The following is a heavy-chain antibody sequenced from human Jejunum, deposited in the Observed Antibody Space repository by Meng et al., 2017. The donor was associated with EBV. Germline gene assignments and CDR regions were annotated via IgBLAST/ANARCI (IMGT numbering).Heavy chain of an antibody. V-gene: IGHV1-8*01. D-gene: IGHD3-3*01. CDR2: MNPSNGKT. CDR1: GFTFTNYD. J-gene: IGHJ5*02. Sequence: QWQRVQSGAEVKKPGASVKFSCKASGFTFTNYDINWVRQASGQGLEWMGWMNPSNGKTGYAQKFQGRVTMTRDASTSTAYMELSSLRSDDTAVYFCARGAQPIDLWGQGTLVTVSS. CDR3: ARGAQPIDL.